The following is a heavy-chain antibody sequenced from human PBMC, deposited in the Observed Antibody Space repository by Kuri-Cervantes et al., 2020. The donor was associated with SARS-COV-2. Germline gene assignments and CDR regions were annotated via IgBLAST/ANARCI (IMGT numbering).Heavy chain of an antibody. D-gene: IGHD1-26*01. J-gene: IGHJ4*02. CDR2: ISGSGGST. CDR1: GFTFRSYA. V-gene: IGHV3-23*01. Sequence: GGSLRLSCAASGFTFRSYAMSWVRQAPGKGLEWVSAISGSGGSTYYADSVKGRFTISRDNSKNTLYLQMNSLRADDTAVYYCAKDQWELLGGGYWGQGTLVTVSS. CDR3: AKDQWELLGGGY.